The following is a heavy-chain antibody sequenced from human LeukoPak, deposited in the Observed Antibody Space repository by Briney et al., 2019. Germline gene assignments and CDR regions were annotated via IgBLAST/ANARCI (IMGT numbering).Heavy chain of an antibody. D-gene: IGHD3-9*01. J-gene: IGHJ6*03. V-gene: IGHV3-20*04. CDR3: ARVLVPLPYDILTGYYNYYYYYYMDV. CDR1: GFTFSNYW. CDR2: INWNGGST. Sequence: PGGSLRLSCAASGFTFSNYWMHWVRQAPGKGLVWVSGINWNGGSTGYADSVKGRFTISRDNAKNSLYLQMNSLRAEDTALYYCARVLVPLPYDILTGYYNYYYYYYMDVWGKGTTVTVSS.